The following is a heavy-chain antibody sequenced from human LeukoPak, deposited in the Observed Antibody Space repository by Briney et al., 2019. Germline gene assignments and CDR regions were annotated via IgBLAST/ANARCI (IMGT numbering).Heavy chain of an antibody. CDR2: IKQDGSEK. CDR3: ARVARGYPDS. D-gene: IGHD3-22*01. J-gene: IGHJ4*02. CDR1: GFTFNTYW. V-gene: IGHV3-7*04. Sequence: PGGSLRLSCAASGFTFNTYWMSWVRQAPGKGLEWVAQIKQDGSEKYSVDSVKGRFTISRDNAKNSLDLQMNSLRVEDMAVYYCARVARGYPDSWGQGTLVTVSS.